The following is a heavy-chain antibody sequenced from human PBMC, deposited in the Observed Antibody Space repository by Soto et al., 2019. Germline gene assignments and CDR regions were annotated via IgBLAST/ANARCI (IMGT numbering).Heavy chain of an antibody. CDR2: ISSSSTYI. V-gene: IGHV3-21*01. Sequence: EVQLVESGGGLVKPGGSLRLSCEASGFTFSNYTMNWVRQAPGRGLEWVSSISSSSTYIYYSDSVKGRFTISRDNAQNSLYLQMNSLRAEDTAVYYCASDLWGVVPATHEYWGQGTLVTVSS. CDR3: ASDLWGVVPATHEY. CDR1: GFTFSNYT. J-gene: IGHJ4*02. D-gene: IGHD2-15*01.